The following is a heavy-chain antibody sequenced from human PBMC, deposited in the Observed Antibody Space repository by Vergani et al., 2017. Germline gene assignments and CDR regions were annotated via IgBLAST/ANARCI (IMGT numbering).Heavy chain of an antibody. CDR3: AKGLGDYDSSGPLDY. J-gene: IGHJ4*02. CDR2: ISSNGGST. CDR1: GFTFSSYA. Sequence: EVQLVESGGGLVQPGGSLRLSCSASGFTFSSYAMHWVRQAPGKGLEYVSAISSNGGSTYYADSVKGRFTISRDNSKNTLYLQMNSLRAEDTAVYYCAKGLGDYDSSGPLDYWGQGTLVTVSS. D-gene: IGHD3-22*01. V-gene: IGHV3-64D*06.